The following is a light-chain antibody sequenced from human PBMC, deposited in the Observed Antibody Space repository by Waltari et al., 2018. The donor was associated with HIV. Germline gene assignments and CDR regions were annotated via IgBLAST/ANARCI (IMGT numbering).Light chain of an antibody. Sequence: HSALTQPASVSGSPGQSITISCTGPTSDIRDFNFVSCYRQSPGRAPTLIIFEVYARHSGISDRVPGSMAGVTASLTSSALRAEDEADYFCSSYSARGFVVFGGGTKVTVL. V-gene: IGLV2-14*01. J-gene: IGLJ3*02. CDR1: TSDIRDFNF. CDR2: EVY. CDR3: SSYSARGFVV.